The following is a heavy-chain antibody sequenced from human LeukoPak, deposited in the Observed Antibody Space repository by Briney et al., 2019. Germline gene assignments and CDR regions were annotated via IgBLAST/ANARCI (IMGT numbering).Heavy chain of an antibody. CDR2: SSAHTVNT. V-gene: IGHV1-18*01. CDR3: ARELGGAGSYFFPYYGMDV. D-gene: IGHD3-10*01. J-gene: IGHJ6*02. CDR1: GYTFTPYG. Sequence: APVKVSSKASGYTFTPYGICWVRHAPGQRLERMGCSSAHTVNTKYAQKLQGRVTMTRDTSTSTAYMELRSVRSDDTAVYYCARELGGAGSYFFPYYGMDVWGQGTTVTVSS.